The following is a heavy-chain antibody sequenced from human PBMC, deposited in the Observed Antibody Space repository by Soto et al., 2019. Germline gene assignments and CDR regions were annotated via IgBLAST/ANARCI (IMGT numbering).Heavy chain of an antibody. Sequence: SETLSLTCTVSGGSISSYYWSWIRQPPGKGLEWIGYIYYRGSTNYNPSLKSRVTISVDTSKNQFSLKLSSVTAADTAVYYCARDLTPNYDREKGVYYYYMDVWGKGTTVTVS. CDR1: GGSISSYY. CDR3: ARDLTPNYDREKGVYYYYMDV. V-gene: IGHV4-59*01. D-gene: IGHD3-22*01. J-gene: IGHJ6*03. CDR2: IYYRGST.